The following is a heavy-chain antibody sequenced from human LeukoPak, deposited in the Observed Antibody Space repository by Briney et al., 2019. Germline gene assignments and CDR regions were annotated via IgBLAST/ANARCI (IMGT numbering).Heavy chain of an antibody. CDR2: ISSSSSSYI. CDR1: GFTFSSYS. V-gene: IGHV3-21*04. CDR3: AKDILFSYDSSGYPRGYFDY. J-gene: IGHJ4*02. D-gene: IGHD3-22*01. Sequence: GGALRLSCAASGFTFSSYSMNWVRQAPGKGLEWVSSISSSSSSYIYYADSVKGRFTISRDNAKNSLYLQMNSLRAEDTALYYCAKDILFSYDSSGYPRGYFDYWGQGTLVTVSS.